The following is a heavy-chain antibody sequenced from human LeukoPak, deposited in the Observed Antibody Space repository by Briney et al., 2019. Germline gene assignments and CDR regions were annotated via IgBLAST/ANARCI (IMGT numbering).Heavy chain of an antibody. CDR2: IHTSGST. J-gene: IGHJ6*03. Sequence: PSETLSLTCTVSGGSISSYYWSWIRQPAGKGLEWIGRIHTSGSTNYNPSLKSRVTMSVDTSKNQFSLKLSSVTAADTAVYYCARETIVPAAMGGYYYYYMDVWGKGTTVTVSS. D-gene: IGHD2-2*01. CDR3: ARETIVPAAMGGYYYYYMDV. V-gene: IGHV4-4*07. CDR1: GGSISSYY.